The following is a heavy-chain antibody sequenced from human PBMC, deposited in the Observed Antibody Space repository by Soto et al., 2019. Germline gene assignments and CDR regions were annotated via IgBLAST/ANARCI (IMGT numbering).Heavy chain of an antibody. Sequence: PGESLKISCKGSGYTFTDYWIGWVRQLPGKGLEWMGIIYPGDSDTRYSPSFQGQVTITADKSTSTAYLQWNTLKASDTAMYYCAKALDGIDDYFYAMGVWGQGTTVTVSS. J-gene: IGHJ6*02. CDR3: AKALDGIDDYFYAMGV. V-gene: IGHV5-51*01. CDR1: GYTFTDYW. CDR2: IYPGDSDT. D-gene: IGHD1-1*01.